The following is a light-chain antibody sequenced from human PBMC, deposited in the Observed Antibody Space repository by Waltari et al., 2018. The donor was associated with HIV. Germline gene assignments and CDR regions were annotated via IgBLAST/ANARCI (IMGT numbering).Light chain of an antibody. J-gene: IGKJ4*01. Sequence: DIVMTQSPDSLAVSLGERATTNCKSSHNILYNSNKKNYLAWYQQKPRQPPTLRISWASTRESGVSDRFSGSGSGTDFTLTISNLQPGDAALYFCQQFFSAPLTFGGGTKVEV. CDR1: HNILYNSNKKNY. CDR2: WAS. CDR3: QQFFSAPLT. V-gene: IGKV4-1*01.